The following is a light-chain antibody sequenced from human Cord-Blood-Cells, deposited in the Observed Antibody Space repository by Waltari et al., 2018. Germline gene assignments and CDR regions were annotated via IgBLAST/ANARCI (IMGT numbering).Light chain of an antibody. CDR3: QQYGSSPRT. CDR2: DAS. Sequence: EIVLTQSPATLSLSPGETATLPCGASQSVSSSYLAWYQQKPGLAPRLLIYDASSRATGIPDRFSGSGSGTDFTLTISRLEPEDFAVYYCQQYGSSPRTFGQGTKVEIK. V-gene: IGKV3D-20*01. CDR1: QSVSSSY. J-gene: IGKJ1*01.